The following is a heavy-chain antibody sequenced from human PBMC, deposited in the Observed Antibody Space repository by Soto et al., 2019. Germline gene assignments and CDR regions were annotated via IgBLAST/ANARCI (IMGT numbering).Heavy chain of an antibody. V-gene: IGHV4-39*01. D-gene: IGHD3-3*01. CDR1: GGSISSSSYY. CDR3: ARQIRSDFWSGYTQPFDY. Sequence: SETLSLTCTVSGGSISSSSYYWGWIRQPPGKGLEWIGSIYYSGSTYYNPSLKSRVTISVDTSKNQFSLKLSSVTAADTAVYYCARQIRSDFWSGYTQPFDYWGQGTLVTVSS. J-gene: IGHJ4*02. CDR2: IYYSGST.